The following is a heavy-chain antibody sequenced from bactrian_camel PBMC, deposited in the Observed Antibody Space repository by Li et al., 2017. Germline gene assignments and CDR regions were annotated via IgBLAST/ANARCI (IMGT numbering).Heavy chain of an antibody. Sequence: HVQLVESGGGSVQAGESLRLSCVASGYTPNTYCMGWFRQAQGKEREGVAATSDGQITYADSVKGRFTISQDRAKNTVHLQMISLKTEDTAVYYCATPISDVWWPQYNFWGQGTRVTVS. D-gene: IGHD7*01. V-gene: IGHV3S63*01. CDR3: ATPISDVWWPQYNF. CDR2: TSDGQI. J-gene: IGHJ4*01. CDR1: GYTPNTYC.